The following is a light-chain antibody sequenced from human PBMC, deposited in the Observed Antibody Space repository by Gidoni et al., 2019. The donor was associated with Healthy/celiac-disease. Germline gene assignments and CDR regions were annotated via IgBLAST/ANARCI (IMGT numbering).Light chain of an antibody. CDR2: DAS. CDR3: QQRSNWPPGFX. V-gene: IGKV3-11*01. J-gene: IGKJ3*01. Sequence: IASTQSPATLSLSPGERATLSCRASQSVSSYLAWYQQKPGQAPRLLIYDASNRATGIPARFSGSGSGTDFTLTISSLEPEDFAVYYCQQRSNWPPGFXFXPGTKVDIK. CDR1: QSVSSY.